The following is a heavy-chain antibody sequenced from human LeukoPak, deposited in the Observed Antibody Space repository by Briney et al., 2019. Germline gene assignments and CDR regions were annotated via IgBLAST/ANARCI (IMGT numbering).Heavy chain of an antibody. Sequence: SQTLSLTCTVSGGSISSGGYYWSWIRQHPGKGLEWIGYIYYSGSTYYNPSPKSRVTISVDTSKNQFSLKLSSVTAADTAVYYCARSGSVSAVPHFDPWGQGTLVTVSS. V-gene: IGHV4-31*03. CDR3: ARSGSVSAVPHFDP. CDR1: GGSISSGGYY. D-gene: IGHD2-2*01. CDR2: IYYSGST. J-gene: IGHJ5*02.